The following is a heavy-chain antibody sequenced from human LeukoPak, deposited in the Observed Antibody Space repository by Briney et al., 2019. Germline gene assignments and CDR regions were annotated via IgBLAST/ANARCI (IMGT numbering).Heavy chain of an antibody. CDR1: GFTFSNAW. CDR3: TTDSESSDAFDI. J-gene: IGHJ3*02. Sequence: PGGSLRLSCAASGFTFSNAWMSWVRQAPGKGLEWVGRIKSKTDGGTTDYAAPVKGRFTISRDDSKNTLYLQMNSLKTEDTAVYYCTTDSESSDAFDIWGQGTMVTVSS. CDR2: IKSKTDGGTT. V-gene: IGHV3-15*01. D-gene: IGHD1-26*01.